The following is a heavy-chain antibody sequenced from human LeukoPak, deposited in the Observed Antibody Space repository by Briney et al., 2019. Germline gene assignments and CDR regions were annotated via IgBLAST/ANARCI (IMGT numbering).Heavy chain of an antibody. Sequence: PGGSLRLSCAASGFTVSSNYMSWVHQAPGKGLEWVSVIYSGGSTYYADSVKGRFTISRDNSKNTLYLQMNSLRAEDTAVYYCARDRGSRYCSGGSCTPYYFDYWGQGTLVTVSS. J-gene: IGHJ4*02. V-gene: IGHV3-53*01. CDR3: ARDRGSRYCSGGSCTPYYFDY. CDR1: GFTVSSNY. CDR2: IYSGGST. D-gene: IGHD2-15*01.